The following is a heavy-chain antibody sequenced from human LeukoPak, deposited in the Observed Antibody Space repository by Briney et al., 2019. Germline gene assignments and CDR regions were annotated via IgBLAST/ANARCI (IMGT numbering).Heavy chain of an antibody. J-gene: IGHJ4*02. D-gene: IGHD3-22*01. CDR2: ISGSDGST. Sequence: PGGSLRLSCAASGFTFSTYAMRWVRQAPGKGLEWVSSISGSDGSTYYADSVKGRFTISRDNSKNTMYLQMNSLRAEDTAMYYCAKQHYYDSSGYYPPGDWGQGTLVTVSS. V-gene: IGHV3-23*01. CDR3: AKQHYYDSSGYYPPGD. CDR1: GFTFSTYA.